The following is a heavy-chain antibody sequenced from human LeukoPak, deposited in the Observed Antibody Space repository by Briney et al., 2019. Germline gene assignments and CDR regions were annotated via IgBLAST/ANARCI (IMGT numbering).Heavy chain of an antibody. J-gene: IGHJ4*02. CDR2: ISYDGSNK. CDR3: ARDTLGEGEDANYAVYYFDY. V-gene: IGHV3-30*03. D-gene: IGHD4/OR15-4a*01. CDR1: GFTFSNYG. Sequence: GRSLRLSCAASGFTFSNYGIHWVRQAPGKGLEWVAVISYDGSNKYYADSLKGRFTISRDNGKNSLDLQMNSLRADDTAVYYCARDTLGEGEDANYAVYYFDYWGQGTVVTVSS.